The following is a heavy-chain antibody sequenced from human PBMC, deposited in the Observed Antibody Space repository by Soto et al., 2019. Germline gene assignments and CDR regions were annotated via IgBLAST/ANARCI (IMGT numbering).Heavy chain of an antibody. Sequence: SETLSLTXTVSGGSISSSSYYWGWIRQPPGKGLEWIGSIYYSGSTYYNPSPKSRVTISVDTSKNQFSLKLSSVTAADTAVYYCARQSSGWMDFDYWGQGTLVTVSS. CDR2: IYYSGST. J-gene: IGHJ4*02. CDR3: ARQSSGWMDFDY. D-gene: IGHD6-19*01. CDR1: GGSISSSSYY. V-gene: IGHV4-39*01.